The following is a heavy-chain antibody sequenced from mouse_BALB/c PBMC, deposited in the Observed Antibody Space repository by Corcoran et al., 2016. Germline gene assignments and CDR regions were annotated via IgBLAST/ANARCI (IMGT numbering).Heavy chain of an antibody. V-gene: IGHV9-3-1*01. Sequence: QIRLVKCGPELKKPGETVKISCKASGYTIKNYGMNWVQQATGKGLKWMGWINPYTGEPTYADDFKGRFAFSSETSASTAYLPINNLKNEDTATYFCSRRISYYGLYYYAMDYWGQGTSVTVSS. CDR1: GYTIKNYG. J-gene: IGHJ4*01. D-gene: IGHD1-1*01. CDR3: SRRISYYGLYYYAMDY. CDR2: INPYTGEP.